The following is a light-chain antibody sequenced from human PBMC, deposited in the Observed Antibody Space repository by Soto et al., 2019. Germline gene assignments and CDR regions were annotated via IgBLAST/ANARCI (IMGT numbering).Light chain of an antibody. J-gene: IGLJ2*01. V-gene: IGLV2-23*01. CDR1: SSDVGSHNL. CDR2: EGS. Sequence: QSVLTQPASVSGSPGQSITISCTGTSSDVGSHNLVSWYQQHPGKAPKLMIYEGSKRPSGVSNRFSGSKSGNTASLTISGLQADDEADYYCCSYEGSSLLFGGGTQLTVL. CDR3: CSYEGSSLL.